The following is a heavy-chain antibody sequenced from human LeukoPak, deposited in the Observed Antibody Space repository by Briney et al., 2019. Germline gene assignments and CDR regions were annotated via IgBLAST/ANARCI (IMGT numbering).Heavy chain of an antibody. CDR2: IIQISPTG. CDR1: GGAFSGHA. CDR3: ARGRVSDSTLVSWFDS. D-gene: IGHD5-18*01. J-gene: IGHJ5*01. Sequence: SVKVSCQASGGAFSGHAISWVRQAPGQGLEWMGGIIQISPTGNYAQKFQGRLTITMDELTTTAIMELTRLRSEDTAVYYCARGRVSDSTLVSWFDSWGQGTLVTVSS. V-gene: IGHV1-69*05.